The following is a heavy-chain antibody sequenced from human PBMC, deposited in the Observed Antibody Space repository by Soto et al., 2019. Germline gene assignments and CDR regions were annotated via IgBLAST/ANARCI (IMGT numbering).Heavy chain of an antibody. D-gene: IGHD2-15*01. CDR3: ASCEKAVPATH. V-gene: IGHV4-4*02. Sequence: SETLSLTCAFSGCSISSSNWWSWVRQPPGKGLEWIGEIYHSGSTNYNPSLKSRVTISVDKSKNQFSLKLSSVTAADTAVYFCASCEKAVPATHWGQGILVTVSS. CDR1: GCSISSSNW. CDR2: IYHSGST. J-gene: IGHJ4*02.